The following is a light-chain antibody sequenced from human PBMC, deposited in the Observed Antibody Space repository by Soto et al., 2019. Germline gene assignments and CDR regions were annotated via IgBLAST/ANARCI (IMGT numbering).Light chain of an antibody. CDR1: QSVSSSY. CDR2: DAS. J-gene: IGKJ1*01. Sequence: EIVLTQSPAPLSLSTGDRATLSCRASQSVSSSYLAWYQQKPGQAPRLLIYDASNRATGIPARFSGSGSGTDFTLTISSLEPEDFAVYYCQQRSNWPRTFAQGTKVDIK. V-gene: IGKV3D-20*02. CDR3: QQRSNWPRT.